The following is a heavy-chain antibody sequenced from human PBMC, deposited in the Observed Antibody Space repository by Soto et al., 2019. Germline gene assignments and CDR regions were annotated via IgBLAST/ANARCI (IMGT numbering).Heavy chain of an antibody. CDR1: GGSISSYY. CDR2: IYYSGST. J-gene: IGHJ5*02. D-gene: IGHD3-22*01. V-gene: IGHV4-59*01. Sequence: PSETLSLTCTVSGGSISSYYWSWIRQPPGKGLEWIGYIYYSGSTNYNPSLKSRVTISVDTSKNQFSLKLSSVTAADTAVYYCARGGDYYDSSGYYHLGFDPWGQGTLVTVSS. CDR3: ARGGDYYDSSGYYHLGFDP.